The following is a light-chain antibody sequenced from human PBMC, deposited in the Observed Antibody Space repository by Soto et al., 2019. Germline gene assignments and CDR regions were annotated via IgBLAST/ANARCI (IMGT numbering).Light chain of an antibody. CDR1: SSDVGGYQY. CDR3: SSYAGSNNYV. J-gene: IGLJ1*01. V-gene: IGLV2-8*01. CDR2: EVS. Sequence: QSALTKPPSASGSPGQSVTISCTGTSSDVGGYQYVSWYQQHPGKAPKLMIYEVSKRPSGVPDRFSGSKSGNTASLTVSGLQAEDEADYYCSSYAGSNNYVFGTGTKLTVL.